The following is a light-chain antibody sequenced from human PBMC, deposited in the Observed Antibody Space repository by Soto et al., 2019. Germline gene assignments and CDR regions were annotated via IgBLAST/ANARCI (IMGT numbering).Light chain of an antibody. CDR2: RAS. CDR1: QSINSN. J-gene: IGKJ4*01. V-gene: IGKV3-15*01. Sequence: EIVMTQSPATLSLSPGERATLSCRASQSINSNLAWYQQKPGQAPRLFIFRASSRATGLPARFSASGSGTDFNLTISXLQSEDFAVYYCQQYNNWPRATFGGGTKV. CDR3: QQYNNWPRAT.